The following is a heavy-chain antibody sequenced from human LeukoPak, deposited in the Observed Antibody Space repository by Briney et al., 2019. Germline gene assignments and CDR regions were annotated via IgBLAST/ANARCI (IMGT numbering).Heavy chain of an antibody. CDR2: IYYSGST. V-gene: IGHV4-39*01. CDR3: ARHGRRRIGLTMIVVYYFDY. Sequence: SETLSLTCTVSGGSFSSSSYYWAWIRQPPGKGLEWIGSIYYSGSTYHNPSLKSRVTISVDTSKNQFSLRLSFVTAADTAVYYCARHGRRRIGLTMIVVYYFDYWGQGTLVTVSS. J-gene: IGHJ4*02. D-gene: IGHD3-22*01. CDR1: GGSFSSSSYY.